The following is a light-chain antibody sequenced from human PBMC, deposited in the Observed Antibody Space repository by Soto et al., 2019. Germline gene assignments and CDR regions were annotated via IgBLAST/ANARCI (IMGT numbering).Light chain of an antibody. V-gene: IGLV6-57*01. Sequence: NFMLTQPHSVSESPGKTVTISCTRSSGSIASNYVQWYQQRPGSSPTTVIYEDNHRPSGVPDRFSGSIDSSSSSASLTISGLKTADEADYYCQSYDSSNHWVFGGGTQLTVL. CDR1: SGSIASNY. CDR3: QSYDSSNHWV. J-gene: IGLJ3*02. CDR2: EDN.